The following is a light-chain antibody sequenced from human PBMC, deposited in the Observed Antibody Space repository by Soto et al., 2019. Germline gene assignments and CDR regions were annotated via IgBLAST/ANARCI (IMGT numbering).Light chain of an antibody. Sequence: IQMTQSPSSLSASLGDRVTITCRASQRITTYLNWYQQKPGNAPKLLITTSGTLQRGVPSRFSGSGSGTDFTLTITSLQREDFATYFCQQTYSTPYTFGQVTKLEIK. CDR2: TSG. CDR1: QRITTY. J-gene: IGKJ2*01. V-gene: IGKV1-39*01. CDR3: QQTYSTPYT.